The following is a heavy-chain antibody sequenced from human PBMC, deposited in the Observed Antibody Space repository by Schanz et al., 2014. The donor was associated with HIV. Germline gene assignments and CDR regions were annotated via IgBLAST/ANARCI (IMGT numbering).Heavy chain of an antibody. D-gene: IGHD3-10*01. CDR1: GFTLSNSA. J-gene: IGHJ4*02. CDR2: ISYDGSDK. Sequence: QVQMVESGGGVVQPGRSLRLSCAASGFTLSNSAMHWVRQAPGKGLEWVAVISYDGSDKYYADSVKGRFTISRDNSKNTLFLQMNSLRGEDTAVYYCARASVTDFLDYWGQGTLVTVCS. V-gene: IGHV3-30*04. CDR3: ARASVTDFLDY.